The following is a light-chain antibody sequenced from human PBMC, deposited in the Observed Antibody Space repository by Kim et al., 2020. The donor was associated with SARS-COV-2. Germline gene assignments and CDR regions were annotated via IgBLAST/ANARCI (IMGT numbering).Light chain of an antibody. V-gene: IGKV3-20*01. CDR2: CSS. Sequence: PAERPSPSSRARHTVTRRYLAWYQPKPGQPPRLLIYCSSRSATGIPDSFSGSGSGTDFTLTISRLEPEDFAVYYCQQYGSSPPVTFGQGTRLEIK. CDR1: HTVTRRY. CDR3: QQYGSSPPVT. J-gene: IGKJ5*01.